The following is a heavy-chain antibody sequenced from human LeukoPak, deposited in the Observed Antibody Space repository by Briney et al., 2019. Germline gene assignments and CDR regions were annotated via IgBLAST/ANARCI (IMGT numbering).Heavy chain of an antibody. CDR3: ARDSRGWLQHEFDY. V-gene: IGHV4-39*07. Sequence: SETLSLTCTVSGGSISSSSYYWGWIRQPPGKGLEWIGSIYYSGSTYYNPSLKSRVTISVDTSKNQFSLKLSSVTAADTAVYYCARDSRGWLQHEFDYWGQGTLVTVSS. CDR1: GGSISSSSYY. CDR2: IYYSGST. D-gene: IGHD5-24*01. J-gene: IGHJ4*02.